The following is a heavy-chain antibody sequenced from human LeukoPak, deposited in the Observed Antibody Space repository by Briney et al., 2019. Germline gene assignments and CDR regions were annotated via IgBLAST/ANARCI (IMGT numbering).Heavy chain of an antibody. D-gene: IGHD3-3*01. CDR2: ISAYNGST. CDR1: GYTFTSYG. V-gene: IGHV1-18*01. Sequence: ASVKVSCKASGYTFTSYGISWVRQAPGQGLEWIGWISAYNGSTNYAQKLQGRVTMTTDTSTSTAYMELRSLRSDDTAVYYCARAGYYDFWSGSSPDVWGKGTTVTVSS. CDR3: ARAGYYDFWSGSSPDV. J-gene: IGHJ6*04.